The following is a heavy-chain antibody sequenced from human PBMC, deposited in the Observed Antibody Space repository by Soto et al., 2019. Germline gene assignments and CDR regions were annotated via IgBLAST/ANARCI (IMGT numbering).Heavy chain of an antibody. J-gene: IGHJ4*02. CDR3: TRGRDGYNPYYFLY. CDR1: GFTFSSYA. D-gene: IGHD5-12*01. CDR2: IRNDIYDETT. Sequence: GGSLRLSCAASGFTFSSYAINWVRQVPGKGLEWLGFIRNDIYDETTEYAASVKGRIIISRDDSKSMAYLQMDSLKTEDTGVYYCTRGRDGYNPYYFLYWGQGALVTVSS. V-gene: IGHV3-49*04.